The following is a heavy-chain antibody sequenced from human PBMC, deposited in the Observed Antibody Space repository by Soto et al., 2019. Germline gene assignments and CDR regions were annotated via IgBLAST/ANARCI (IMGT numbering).Heavy chain of an antibody. J-gene: IGHJ4*02. V-gene: IGHV1-3*05. Sequence: QVQLVQSGAEEKKPGASVKVSCKASGYTFTNYATHWVRPAPGQRLEWMGWINAGNGNTKYSQKFQGRVTITRDTSASTAYMELRSLRSEDTAVYYCARVSGYYLPDYWGQGTLVTVSS. D-gene: IGHD5-12*01. CDR2: INAGNGNT. CDR1: GYTFTNYA. CDR3: ARVSGYYLPDY.